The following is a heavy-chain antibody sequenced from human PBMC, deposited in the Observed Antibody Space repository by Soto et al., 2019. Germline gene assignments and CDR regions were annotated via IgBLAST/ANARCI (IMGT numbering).Heavy chain of an antibody. CDR2: ISSSSSYI. J-gene: IGHJ6*02. CDR1: GFTFSSYS. Sequence: EVQLVESGGGLVKPGGSLRLSCAASGFTFSSYSMNWVRQAPGKGLEWVSSISSSSSYIYYADSVKGRFTISRDNAKNSLYLQMNSLRAEDTAVYYCARGATHYYYGMDVWGQGTTVTVSS. CDR3: ARGATHYYYGMDV. V-gene: IGHV3-21*01. D-gene: IGHD1-26*01.